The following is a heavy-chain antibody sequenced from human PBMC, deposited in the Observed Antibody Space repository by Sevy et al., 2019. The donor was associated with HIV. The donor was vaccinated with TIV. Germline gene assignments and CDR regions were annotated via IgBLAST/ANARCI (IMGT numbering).Heavy chain of an antibody. Sequence: GGSLRLSCAASGFTFSDYAIHWVRQAPGKGLEWLAVISYHGRNQFYADSVRGRFTISRDDSKNTVYLQMNSLRPDDTAVYYCARKQFVLPFDYWGQRTLVTVSS. V-gene: IGHV3-30*04. CDR2: ISYHGRNQ. CDR3: ARKQFVLPFDY. J-gene: IGHJ4*02. D-gene: IGHD6-6*01. CDR1: GFTFSDYA.